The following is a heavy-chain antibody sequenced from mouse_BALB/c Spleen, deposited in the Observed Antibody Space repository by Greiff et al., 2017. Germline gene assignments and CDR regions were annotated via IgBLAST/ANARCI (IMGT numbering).Heavy chain of an antibody. V-gene: IGHV3-6*02. J-gene: IGHJ3*01. Sequence: EVKLQESGPGLVKPSQSLSLTCSVTGYSITSGYYWNWIRQFPGNKLEWMGYISYDGSNNYNPSLKNRISITRDTSKNQFFLKLNSVTTEDTATYYCAVYDYEFAWFAYWGQGTLVTVSA. CDR2: ISYDGSN. D-gene: IGHD2-4*01. CDR1: GYSITSGYY. CDR3: AVYDYEFAWFAY.